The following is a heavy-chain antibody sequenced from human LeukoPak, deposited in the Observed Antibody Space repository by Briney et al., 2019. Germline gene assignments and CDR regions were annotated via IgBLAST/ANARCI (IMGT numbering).Heavy chain of an antibody. CDR2: INPNSGGT. CDR3: ARVPKMVRGVTDY. D-gene: IGHD3-10*01. CDR1: VYSFTGYY. Sequence: ASVKVSCKASVYSFTGYYMHWVRQAPGQGLEWMGWINPNSGGTNYAQKFQGRVTMTRDTSISTAYMELSRLRSDDTAVYYCARVPKMVRGVTDYWGQGTLVTVSS. V-gene: IGHV1-2*02. J-gene: IGHJ4*02.